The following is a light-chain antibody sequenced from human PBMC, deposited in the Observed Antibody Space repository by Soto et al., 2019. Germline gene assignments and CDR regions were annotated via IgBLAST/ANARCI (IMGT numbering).Light chain of an antibody. CDR2: DVS. CDR3: CSYAGSYTWV. Sequence: QSALTQPRSVSGSPGQSVTISCTGTSSDVGGYNYVSWYQQHPGKAPKVMIYDVSKRPSGVPDRFSGSKAGNTASLTLSGXXXXXXXDYYCCSYAGSYTWVFGGGTKL. J-gene: IGLJ3*02. CDR1: SSDVGGYNY. V-gene: IGLV2-11*01.